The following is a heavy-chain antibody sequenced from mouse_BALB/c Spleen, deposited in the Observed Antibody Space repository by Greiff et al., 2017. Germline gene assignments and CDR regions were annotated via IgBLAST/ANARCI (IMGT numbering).Heavy chain of an antibody. CDR3: ARHEDYYGSSYVWFAY. CDR2: INSNGGST. Sequence: EVQRVESGGGLVKLGGSLKLSCAASGFTFSSYYMSWVRQTPEKRLELVAAINSNGGSTYYPDTVKGRFTISRDNAKNTLYLQMSSLKSEDTALYYCARHEDYYGSSYVWFAYWGQGTLVTVSA. V-gene: IGHV5-6-2*01. CDR1: GFTFSSYY. D-gene: IGHD1-1*01. J-gene: IGHJ3*01.